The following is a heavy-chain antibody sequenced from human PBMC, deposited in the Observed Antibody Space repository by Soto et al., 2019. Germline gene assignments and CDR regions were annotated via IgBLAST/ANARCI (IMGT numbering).Heavy chain of an antibody. V-gene: IGHV1-3*01. Sequence: QVQLVQSGAEVKKPGASVKISCKASGYTFTSYAMDWVRQALGQRLDSMGWLNAGNGDTKYSQNFKGRVIITRDTYASTAYMELSSLRPEDTAVYYCARKYYYYYMDVWGKGTTLTVSS. CDR2: LNAGNGDT. J-gene: IGHJ6*03. CDR3: ARKYYYYYMDV. CDR1: GYTFTSYA.